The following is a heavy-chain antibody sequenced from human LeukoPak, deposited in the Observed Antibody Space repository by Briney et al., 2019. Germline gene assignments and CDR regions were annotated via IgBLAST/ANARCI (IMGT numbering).Heavy chain of an antibody. CDR2: INPNSGGT. CDR1: GYTFTGYY. Sequence: GASVKVSCKASGYTFTGYYMHWVRQAPGHGLEWMGWINPNSGGTNYAQKFQGRVTMTRDTSISTAYMELSRLRSDDTAVYYCARQQTKHTYYDFRSGKNWFDPWGQGTLVTVSS. V-gene: IGHV1-2*02. D-gene: IGHD3-3*01. CDR3: ARQQTKHTYYDFRSGKNWFDP. J-gene: IGHJ5*02.